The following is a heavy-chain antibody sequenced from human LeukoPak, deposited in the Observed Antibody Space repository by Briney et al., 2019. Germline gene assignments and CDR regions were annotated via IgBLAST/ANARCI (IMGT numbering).Heavy chain of an antibody. J-gene: IGHJ5*02. CDR1: GGSFSGYY. CDR3: ARRRWFDP. V-gene: IGHV4-34*01. Sequence: SETLSLTCAVYGGSFSGYYWSWIRQPPGKGLEWIGEINHSGSTNYNPSLKSRVTISVDTSKNQFSLKLSSVTAADTAVYYCARRRWFDPWGQGTLVTVSS. CDR2: INHSGST.